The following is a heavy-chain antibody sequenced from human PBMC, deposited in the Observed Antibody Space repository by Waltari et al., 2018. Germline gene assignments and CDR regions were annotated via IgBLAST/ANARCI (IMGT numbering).Heavy chain of an antibody. J-gene: IGHJ4*02. CDR1: GFTFSGYA. V-gene: IGHV3-23*01. D-gene: IGHD3-22*01. CDR2: ISGRGDST. CDR3: AKDLINTMIPRYYFDY. Sequence: EVQLLESGGGLVQPGGSLRLSCAASGFTFSGYAMSWVRQAPGKGLEWVSTISGRGDSTYYADSVKGRFTISRDNSKNTLYLQMNSLRAEDTAVYYCAKDLINTMIPRYYFDYWGQGTLVTVSS.